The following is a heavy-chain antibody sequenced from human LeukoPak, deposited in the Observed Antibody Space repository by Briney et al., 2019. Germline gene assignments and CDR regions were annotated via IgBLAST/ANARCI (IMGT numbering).Heavy chain of an antibody. V-gene: IGHV3-30-3*02. CDR2: ISYDGSNK. D-gene: IGHD3-10*01. J-gene: IGHJ5*02. CDR3: AKTVWRGVIGVRGDWFDP. Sequence: PGGSLRLSCAASGFNFSSYAMHWVRQAPGKGLEWVAVISYDGSNKYYADSVKGRYTISRDNSKNTLYLQMNSLRAEDTAVYYCAKTVWRGVIGVRGDWFDPWGQGTLVTVSS. CDR1: GFNFSSYA.